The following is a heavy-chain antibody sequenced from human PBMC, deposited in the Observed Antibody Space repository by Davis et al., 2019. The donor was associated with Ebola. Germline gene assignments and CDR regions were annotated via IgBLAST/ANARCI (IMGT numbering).Heavy chain of an antibody. J-gene: IGHJ4*02. CDR2: IYYSGST. CDR1: GGSISSYY. Sequence: GSLRLSCTVSGGSISSYYWSWIRQPPGKGLEWIGYIYYSGSTNYNPSLKSRVTISVDTSKNQFSLKLSSVTAADTAVYYCARAPRIQLWFDYWGQGTLVTVSS. V-gene: IGHV4-59*01. D-gene: IGHD5-18*01. CDR3: ARAPRIQLWFDY.